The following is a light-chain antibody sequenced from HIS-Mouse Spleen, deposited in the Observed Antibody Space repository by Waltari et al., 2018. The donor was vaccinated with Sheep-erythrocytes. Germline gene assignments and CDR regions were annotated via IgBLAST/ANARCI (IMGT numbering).Light chain of an antibody. V-gene: IGLV2-11*01. J-gene: IGLJ1*01. CDR3: CSYAGSYNHV. CDR1: SSDVGGYNY. CDR2: DVS. Sequence: QSALTQPRSVSGSPGQSVTISCTGTSSDVGGYNYVSRYQQPRGKAPKLMIYDVSKRPSGVPDRFSGSKSGNTASLTISGLQAEDEADYYCCSYAGSYNHVFATGTKVTVL.